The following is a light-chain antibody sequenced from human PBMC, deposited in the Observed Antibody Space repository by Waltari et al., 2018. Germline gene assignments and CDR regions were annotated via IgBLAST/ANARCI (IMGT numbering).Light chain of an antibody. CDR1: QNVSQNH. CDR3: HQYGSSTRS. CDR2: AAA. Sequence: EIVLTQSPGTLSLSPGATAILSCRASQNVSQNHVAWFQVKPGQPPRLLIYAAANRAPGVPVKFSGRGSGTDFSLTILIVEPEDFAVYSCHQYGSSTRSFGQGTKVEVK. V-gene: IGKV3-20*01. J-gene: IGKJ1*01.